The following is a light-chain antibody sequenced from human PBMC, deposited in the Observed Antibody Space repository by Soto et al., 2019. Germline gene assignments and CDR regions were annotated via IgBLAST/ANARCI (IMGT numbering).Light chain of an antibody. Sequence: QSSLTRPRSVSGSPGQSVTVSCTGTSRDVGIYNYVSWYQQRPGTAPKVMIYDVTKRPSGVPDRFSGSKSANTASLTISGLQADDEADYYCCSYAGNYTLLFGGGTKLTVL. CDR3: CSYAGNYTLL. CDR2: DVT. CDR1: SRDVGIYNY. J-gene: IGLJ2*01. V-gene: IGLV2-11*01.